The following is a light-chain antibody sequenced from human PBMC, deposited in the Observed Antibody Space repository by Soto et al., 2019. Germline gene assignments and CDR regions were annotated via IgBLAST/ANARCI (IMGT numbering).Light chain of an antibody. J-gene: IGKJ2*01. V-gene: IGKV3-15*01. CDR1: QSVTTN. CDR2: GAF. CDR3: QQYHRWPHT. Sequence: ETVLTPSPATLSVSPGERATFSCTASQSVTTNLAWYQQKPGQVPRLLIYGAFTRDTGIPARFSGSGSGTEFTLSSSGMQSKEVAKYHCQQYHRWPHTFGQGTKLEIK.